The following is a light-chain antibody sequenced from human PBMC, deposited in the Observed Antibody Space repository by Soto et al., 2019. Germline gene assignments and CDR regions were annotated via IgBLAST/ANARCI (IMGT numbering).Light chain of an antibody. J-gene: IGKJ1*01. CDR1: RSISRY. CDR2: AAS. CDR3: KQSCSTQWT. Sequence: EILMTPSPCTLAASPGERANISCRASRSISRYLSWYQQKPGKAPSLLIYAASSLQSGVPSGFSGGGSGTDFTLTIANLHPEDFEIYYCKQSCSTQWTFGQGTKVDNK. V-gene: IGKV1-39*01.